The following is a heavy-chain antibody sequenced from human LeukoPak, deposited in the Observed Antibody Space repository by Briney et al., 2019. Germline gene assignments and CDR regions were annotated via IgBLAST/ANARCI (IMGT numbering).Heavy chain of an antibody. Sequence: PGGSLRLSCAASGFTVSSNYMSWVRQAPGKGLEWVSVIYSGGSTYYADSVKGRFTISRDNSKNTLYLQMNSLRAEDTAVYYCARETAATTYYMDVWGKGTTVTVSS. V-gene: IGHV3-53*01. CDR1: GFTVSSNY. D-gene: IGHD1-1*01. J-gene: IGHJ6*03. CDR2: IYSGGST. CDR3: ARETAATTYYMDV.